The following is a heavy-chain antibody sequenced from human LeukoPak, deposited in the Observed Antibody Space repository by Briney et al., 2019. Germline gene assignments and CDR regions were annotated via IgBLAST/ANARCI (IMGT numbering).Heavy chain of an antibody. Sequence: SETLSLTCAVYGGSFSGYYWSWIRQPPGKGLEWIGYIYYSGSTNYNPSLKSRVTISVDTSKNQFSLKLSSVTAADTAVYYCARDWGPVRGYRVRAYYYYGMDVWGQGTTVTVS. CDR2: IYYSGST. V-gene: IGHV4-59*01. J-gene: IGHJ6*02. CDR1: GGSFSGYY. D-gene: IGHD5-18*01. CDR3: ARDWGPVRGYRVRAYYYYGMDV.